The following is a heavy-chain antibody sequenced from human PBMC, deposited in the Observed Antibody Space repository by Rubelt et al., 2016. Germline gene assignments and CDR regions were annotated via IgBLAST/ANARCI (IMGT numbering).Heavy chain of an antibody. D-gene: IGHD6-19*01. J-gene: IGHJ5*02. Sequence: QLQLQESGPGLVKPSETLSLTCTVSGGSISSSSYYWGWIRQPPGKGLEWIGSIYYSGSTYYNPSLKGGVHISVDPSKNPFSLKLSSVTAADTAVYYCARVSSGWETFDPWGQGTLVTVSS. CDR2: IYYSGST. V-gene: IGHV4-39*07. CDR1: GGSISSSSYY. CDR3: ARVSSGWETFDP.